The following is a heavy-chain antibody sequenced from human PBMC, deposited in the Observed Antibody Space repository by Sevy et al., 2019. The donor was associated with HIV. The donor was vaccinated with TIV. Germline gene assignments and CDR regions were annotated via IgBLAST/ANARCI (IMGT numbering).Heavy chain of an antibody. D-gene: IGHD2-15*01. CDR3: AREWGAELELPPSWWGY. J-gene: IGHJ4*02. CDR1: GYTFTSYD. CDR2: MNPDSGNT. V-gene: IGHV1-8*01. Sequence: ASVKVSCKASGYTFTSYDINWVRQATGQGLEWIGWMNPDSGNTGSAQKFQGRVTMTRNTSIATAYMELSGLGSEDTAVYYCAREWGAELELPPSWWGYRGEGALVTVSS.